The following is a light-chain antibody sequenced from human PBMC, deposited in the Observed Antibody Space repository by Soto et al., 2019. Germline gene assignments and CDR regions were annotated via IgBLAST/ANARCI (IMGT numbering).Light chain of an antibody. CDR1: QSVSSSY. CDR3: QQYDNWPRT. Sequence: EIVLTQSPDTLAVSPGEVATLSCRASQSVSSSYLGWYQQKPGQGPRLLIYGASTRATGIPVRFSGSGSGTEFTLTISSLQSEDFAVYFCQQYDNWPRTFGQGTKVDIK. J-gene: IGKJ1*01. CDR2: GAS. V-gene: IGKV3-15*01.